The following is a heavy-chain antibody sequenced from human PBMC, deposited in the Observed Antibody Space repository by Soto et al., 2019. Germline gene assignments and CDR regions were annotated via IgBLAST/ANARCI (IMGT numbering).Heavy chain of an antibody. CDR3: ARDHYYDSSGYYYSGFDY. V-gene: IGHV1-2*04. CDR2: INPNSGGT. CDR1: GYTFTGYY. Sequence: ASVKVSCKASGYTFTGYYMHWVRQAPGQGLEWMGWINPNSGGTNYAQRFQGWVTMTRDTSISTAYMELSRLRSDDTAVYYCARDHYYDSSGYYYSGFDYWGQGTLVTVSS. J-gene: IGHJ4*02. D-gene: IGHD3-22*01.